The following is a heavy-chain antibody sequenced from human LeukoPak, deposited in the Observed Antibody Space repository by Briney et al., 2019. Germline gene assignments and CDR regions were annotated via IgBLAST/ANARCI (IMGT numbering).Heavy chain of an antibody. J-gene: IGHJ4*02. Sequence: QPGGSLRLSCAASGFTFANYAMSWVRQAPGKGLEWVSGTSGSFSSAYYADSVKGRFTISRDNSENPLYPQMNSLRAEDTAIYYCAKVRDSNPYFDYWGQGTLVTVSS. CDR3: AKVRDSNPYFDY. D-gene: IGHD4-11*01. CDR2: TSGSFSSA. V-gene: IGHV3-23*01. CDR1: GFTFANYA.